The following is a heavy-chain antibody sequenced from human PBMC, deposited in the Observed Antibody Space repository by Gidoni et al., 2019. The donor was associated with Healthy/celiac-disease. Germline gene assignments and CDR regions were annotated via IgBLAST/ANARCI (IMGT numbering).Heavy chain of an antibody. CDR2: IIPIVGTA. Sequence: QVQLVQPGAAVKTPWFSVKVPCKASAGTFISYAISWVRQAPGQGLEWMGGIIPIVGTANYAQKFQGRVTITADESTSTAYMELSSLRSEDTAVYYCARDGPHYYYDSSAPFDPWGQGTLVTVSS. V-gene: IGHV1-69*01. CDR3: ARDGPHYYYDSSAPFDP. D-gene: IGHD3-22*01. CDR1: AGTFISYA. J-gene: IGHJ5*02.